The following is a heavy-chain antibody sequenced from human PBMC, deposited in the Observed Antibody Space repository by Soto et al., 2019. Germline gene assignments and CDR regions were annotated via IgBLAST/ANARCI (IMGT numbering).Heavy chain of an antibody. V-gene: IGHV4-59*01. CDR3: SRDRSSGWYEYLGNYYYYGMDV. CDR1: GGSISSYY. Sequence: PSETLSLTCTVSGGSISSYYWSWIRQPPGKGLEWIGYIYYSGSTNYNPSLKSRVNKSVDTSKNQFSLKLSSVTAADTAVFYCSRDRSSGWYEYLGNYYYYGMDVWGQGTTVTVSS. D-gene: IGHD6-19*01. J-gene: IGHJ6*02. CDR2: IYYSGST.